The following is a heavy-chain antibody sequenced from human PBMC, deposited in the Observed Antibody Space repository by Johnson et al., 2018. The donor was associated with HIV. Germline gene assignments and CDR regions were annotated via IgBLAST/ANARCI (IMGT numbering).Heavy chain of an antibody. CDR2: IRYDGSNK. J-gene: IGHJ3*02. Sequence: QAHLVESGGGVVQPGGSLRLSCAASGFTFSNYGMHWVRQAPGKGLEWVAFIRYDGSNKYYGDSVKGRFTISRDNSKNTLYVQMNSLRVEDTAVYYCAKMSRGRQDAFDIWGQGAMVSVSA. CDR1: GFTFSNYG. V-gene: IGHV3-30*02. D-gene: IGHD3-16*01. CDR3: AKMSRGRQDAFDI.